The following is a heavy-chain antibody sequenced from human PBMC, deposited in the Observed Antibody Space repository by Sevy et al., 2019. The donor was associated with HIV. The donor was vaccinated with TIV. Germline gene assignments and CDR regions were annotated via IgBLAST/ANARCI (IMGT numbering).Heavy chain of an antibody. CDR2: FDPEEGEI. CDR1: GYRLSELS. CDR3: ATGREYYDENSGYFDY. Sequence: ASVKVSCKISGYRLSELSMHWVRQAPGKGLEWMGRFDPEEGEIIYAQKFQGRVTVNEDTSTDTAYMELSRLRSEDTAVYYCATGREYYDENSGYFDYWGPGTLVTVSS. V-gene: IGHV1-24*01. J-gene: IGHJ4*02. D-gene: IGHD3-22*01.